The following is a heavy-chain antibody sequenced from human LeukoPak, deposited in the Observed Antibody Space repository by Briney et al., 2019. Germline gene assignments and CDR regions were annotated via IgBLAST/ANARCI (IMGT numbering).Heavy chain of an antibody. CDR2: ISGSGGST. V-gene: IGHV3-23*01. Sequence: GGSLRLSCAASGFTFSSYAMSWVRRAPGKGLEWVSAISGSGGSTYYTDSVKGRFTISRDNSKNTLYLQMNSLRAEDTAVYYCATDLTVTTHYWGQGTLVTVSS. CDR3: ATDLTVTTHY. CDR1: GFTFSSYA. D-gene: IGHD4-17*01. J-gene: IGHJ4*02.